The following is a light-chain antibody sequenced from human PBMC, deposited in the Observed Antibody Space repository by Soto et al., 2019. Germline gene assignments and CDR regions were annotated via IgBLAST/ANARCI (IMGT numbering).Light chain of an antibody. Sequence: EVVLTQSPGTLSLSPGERATLSCRASQSVGSSYLAWYQQKPGQAPRVLIYGTSSRATGIPDRFSGSGSGTDFTLTISRLEPEDIGVYYCQQYTTSSWTFGQGTKVDVK. J-gene: IGKJ1*01. V-gene: IGKV3-20*01. CDR3: QQYTTSSWT. CDR2: GTS. CDR1: QSVGSSY.